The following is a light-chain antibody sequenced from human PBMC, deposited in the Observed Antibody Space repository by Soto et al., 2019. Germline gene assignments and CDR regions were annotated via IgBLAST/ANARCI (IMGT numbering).Light chain of an antibody. CDR2: DAS. Sequence: DIQLTQSPSTLSAAVGARVPITCRARQNIRNLLAWYPQHPGKAPQPLIYDASSLESGVPSRFSGSGSGTEFTLTISSLQSEDFAVYYCQQYNNWPLTFGGGTKVDIK. CDR1: QNIRNL. V-gene: IGKV1-5*01. CDR3: QQYNNWPLT. J-gene: IGKJ4*01.